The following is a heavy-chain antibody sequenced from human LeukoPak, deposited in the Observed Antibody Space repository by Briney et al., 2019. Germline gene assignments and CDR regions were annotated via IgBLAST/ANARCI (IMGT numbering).Heavy chain of an antibody. CDR1: GFTFSSFA. V-gene: IGHV3-23*01. J-gene: IGHJ4*02. D-gene: IGHD6-13*01. CDR3: AKRTSGSSWYSSDS. Sequence: GGSLRLSCAASGFTFSSFAMNWVRQAPGKGLEWVSTMSGDATSTYYADSVKGRFTISRDNSKTTLFLQMNSLRAEDTAVYYCAKRTSGSSWYSSDSWGQGTLVTVSS. CDR2: MSGDATST.